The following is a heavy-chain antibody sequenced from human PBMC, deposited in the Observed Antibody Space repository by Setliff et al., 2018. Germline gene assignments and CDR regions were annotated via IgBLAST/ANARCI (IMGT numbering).Heavy chain of an antibody. D-gene: IGHD2-15*01. CDR2: IYHSGSS. Sequence: SETLSLTCAVSGGSISSRSYYWGWIRQPPGEGLEWIGSIYHSGSSYYNSSLRSRVTISVDTSKNQFSLMLRSVTAAETVVHYCARGRMWGGCSGPSGTFASFDIWGQGPPVTVSS. CDR1: GGSISSRSYY. J-gene: IGHJ3*02. CDR3: ARGRMWGGCSGPSGTFASFDI. V-gene: IGHV4-39*07.